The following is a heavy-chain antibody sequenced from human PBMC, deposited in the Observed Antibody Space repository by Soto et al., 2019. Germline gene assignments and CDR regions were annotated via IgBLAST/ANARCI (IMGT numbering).Heavy chain of an antibody. Sequence: QVQLQESGPGLVKPSQTLSLTCTVSGGSIRSAGHYWSWIRQHPGQGLEWIGYINHSGTTFYNPSLKSRLTISVDTSENQFSLRLTSVTAADTAVYFCARWGGFCTDGVCAAPFDPWGQGTLVTVSS. V-gene: IGHV4-31*03. CDR3: ARWGGFCTDGVCAAPFDP. D-gene: IGHD2-8*01. J-gene: IGHJ5*02. CDR2: INHSGTT. CDR1: GGSIRSAGHY.